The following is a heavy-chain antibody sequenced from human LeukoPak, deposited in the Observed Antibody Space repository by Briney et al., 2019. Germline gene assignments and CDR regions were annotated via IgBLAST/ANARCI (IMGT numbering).Heavy chain of an antibody. D-gene: IGHD1-26*01. CDR3: ARFPIYSGSYFDS. CDR1: GFPLSDHA. Sequence: GGSLRLSCAASGFPLSDHAMSWVRQAPGKGLEWASAVSANGAATYYTDSVKGRFTISRDNSKSTLYLQVNSLRAEDAAIYYCARFPIYSGSYFDSWGQGTLVTVSS. J-gene: IGHJ4*03. V-gene: IGHV3-23*01. CDR2: VSANGAAT.